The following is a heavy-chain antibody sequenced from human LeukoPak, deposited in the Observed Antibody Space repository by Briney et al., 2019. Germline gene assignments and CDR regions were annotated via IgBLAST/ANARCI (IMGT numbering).Heavy chain of an antibody. J-gene: IGHJ6*02. CDR2: ISSSGSTI. D-gene: IGHD2/OR15-2a*01. CDR3: AREAERRYYFTSDYGMDV. Sequence: PGGSLRLSCAASGFTFSDYYMSWLRQAPGKGLEWVSYISSSGSTIYYADSVKGRFTISRDNAKNSLYLQMNSLRAEDTAVYYCAREAERRYYFTSDYGMDVWGQGTTVTVSS. CDR1: GFTFSDYY. V-gene: IGHV3-11*01.